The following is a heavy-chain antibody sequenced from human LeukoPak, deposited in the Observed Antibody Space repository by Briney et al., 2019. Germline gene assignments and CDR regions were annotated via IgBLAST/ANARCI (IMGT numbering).Heavy chain of an antibody. Sequence: ASVKVSCKASGYTFTSYGISWVRQAPGQGLEWMGWISAYNGNTNYAQKLQGRVTMTTDTSTSTAYMELRSLRSDDTAVYYCARDPDAVGTTGAGGGFDPWGQGTLVTVSS. D-gene: IGHD4-17*01. CDR1: GYTFTSYG. J-gene: IGHJ5*02. CDR2: ISAYNGNT. CDR3: ARDPDAVGTTGAGGGFDP. V-gene: IGHV1-18*01.